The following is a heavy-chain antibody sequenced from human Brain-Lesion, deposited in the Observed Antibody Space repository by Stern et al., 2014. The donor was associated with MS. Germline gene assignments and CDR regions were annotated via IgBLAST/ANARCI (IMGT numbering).Heavy chain of an antibody. CDR3: ARGRVVPGFQYYATDV. Sequence: VQLVESGPGLVKPSQTLSLSCTVSGGSISSGGYYWSWIRQPAGKGLEWIGRIFNSGSTSYNPSLKSRVPIPKDPSKNQFSLRLNSMTAADTAVYYCARGRVVPGFQYYATDVWGQGTTVIVSS. CDR2: IFNSGST. CDR1: GGSISSGGYY. V-gene: IGHV4-61*02. D-gene: IGHD2-2*01. J-gene: IGHJ6*02.